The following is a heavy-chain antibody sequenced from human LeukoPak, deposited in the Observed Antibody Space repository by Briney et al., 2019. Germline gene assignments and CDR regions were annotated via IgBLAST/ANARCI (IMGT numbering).Heavy chain of an antibody. V-gene: IGHV5-51*01. D-gene: IGHD5-24*01. J-gene: IGHJ4*02. Sequence: GAPLQTSCKASGYIFTSYWIGGVRPLPGKGLEWMGIIYPGDSDTRYSPSFQGQVTISADKSISTAYLQWSSLKASDTAMYYCATPAGSSGYNYAGYWGQGTLVTVSS. CDR3: ATPAGSSGYNYAGY. CDR2: IYPGDSDT. CDR1: GYIFTSYW.